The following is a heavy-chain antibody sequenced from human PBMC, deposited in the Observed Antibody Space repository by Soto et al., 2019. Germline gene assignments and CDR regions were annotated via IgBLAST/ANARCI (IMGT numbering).Heavy chain of an antibody. CDR2: ISGSGDST. V-gene: IGHV3-23*01. Sequence: ETLSLSCAASGLTFTNARMSWVRQAPGKGLEWVSVISGSGDSTYYADSVKGRFTISRDNSKNTLYLQMNSLRAEDTAVYYCARELGYCSGGNCYMEGAFDIWGQGTMVTVS. CDR3: ARELGYCSGGNCYMEGAFDI. D-gene: IGHD2-15*01. CDR1: GLTFTNAR. J-gene: IGHJ3*02.